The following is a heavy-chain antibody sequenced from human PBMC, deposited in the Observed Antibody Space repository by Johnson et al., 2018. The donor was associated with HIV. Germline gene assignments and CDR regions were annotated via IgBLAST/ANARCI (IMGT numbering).Heavy chain of an antibody. J-gene: IGHJ3*02. CDR1: GFTFSSYA. Sequence: VQLVESGGGVVQPGRSLRLSCAASGFTFSSYALHWVRQAPGKGLDWVAIISYDGSNEYYADSVKGRFTISRDNSKNTLYLQMNSLRAEDAAVYYCARLPSGNSRDAFNIWGQGTMVTVSS. CDR2: ISYDGSNE. D-gene: IGHD5-18*01. CDR3: ARLPSGNSRDAFNI. V-gene: IGHV3-30-3*01.